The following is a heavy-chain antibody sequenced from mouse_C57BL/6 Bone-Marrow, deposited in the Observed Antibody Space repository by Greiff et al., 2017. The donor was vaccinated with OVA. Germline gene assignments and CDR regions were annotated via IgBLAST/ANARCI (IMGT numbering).Heavy chain of an antibody. Sequence: VQLQQSGAKLVRPGASVKLSCTASGFNIKDDYMHWVKQRPEQGLEWIGWIDPENGDTEYASKFQGKATITADTSSNTAYLQLSSLTSEDTAVYYCTTGYYVYFDVWGTGTTVTVSS. CDR3: TTGYYVYFDV. CDR1: GFNIKDDY. D-gene: IGHD2-3*01. J-gene: IGHJ1*03. V-gene: IGHV14-4*01. CDR2: IDPENGDT.